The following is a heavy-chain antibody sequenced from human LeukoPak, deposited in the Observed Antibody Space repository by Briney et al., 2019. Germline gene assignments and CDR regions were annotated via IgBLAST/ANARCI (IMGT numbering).Heavy chain of an antibody. V-gene: IGHV3-23*01. CDR2: ISGSGGST. Sequence: GGSLGLSCAASGFTFSSYAMSWVRQAPGKGLEWVSVISGSGGSTYYADSVKGRFTISRDDSKNTLYLQMNSLRAEDTAVYYCARDQGYSGYNPITYWGQGTLVTVSS. D-gene: IGHD5-12*01. J-gene: IGHJ4*02. CDR3: ARDQGYSGYNPITY. CDR1: GFTFSSYA.